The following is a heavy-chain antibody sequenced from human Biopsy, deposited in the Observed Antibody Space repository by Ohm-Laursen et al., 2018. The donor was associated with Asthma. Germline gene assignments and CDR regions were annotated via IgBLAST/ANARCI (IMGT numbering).Heavy chain of an antibody. V-gene: IGHV1-69*13. J-gene: IGHJ6*02. CDR3: AREVSTVDYGYYYFAMDV. Sequence: ASVKVSCKASGDSFSNYAISWVRQAPGQGLEWMGGLIPVLGTPDHAQMFKGRVTITADESTSTAYMELSSLRSEDSAVYYCAREVSTVDYGYYYFAMDVWGQGTTVTVSS. CDR1: GDSFSNYA. CDR2: LIPVLGTP. D-gene: IGHD4-17*01.